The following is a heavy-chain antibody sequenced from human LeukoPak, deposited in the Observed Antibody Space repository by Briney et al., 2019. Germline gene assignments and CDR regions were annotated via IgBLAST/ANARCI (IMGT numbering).Heavy chain of an antibody. Sequence: GRSLRLSCAASGFSFDDYAMHWVRQAPGKGLEWVSAISGSGGSTYYADSVKGRFTISRDNSKNTLYLQMNSLRAEDTAVYYCAKDASYDILTGYSRHYFDYWGQGTLVTVSS. CDR3: AKDASYDILTGYSRHYFDY. J-gene: IGHJ4*02. V-gene: IGHV3-23*01. CDR1: GFSFDDYA. D-gene: IGHD3-9*01. CDR2: ISGSGGST.